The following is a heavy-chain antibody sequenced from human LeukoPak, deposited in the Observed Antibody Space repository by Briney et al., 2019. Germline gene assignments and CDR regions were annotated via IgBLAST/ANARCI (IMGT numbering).Heavy chain of an antibody. Sequence: PSGTLSLTCAVSGGSISSSHWWSWVRPPPGKGLEWIGEIYHTGSTNYNPSLKSRVSISVDKSKNQFSLKLSSVTAADTAVYYCARDGGNGYAPFDYWGQGTLVTVST. D-gene: IGHD3-22*01. CDR3: ARDGGNGYAPFDY. CDR2: IYHTGST. J-gene: IGHJ4*02. CDR1: GGSISSSHW. V-gene: IGHV4-4*02.